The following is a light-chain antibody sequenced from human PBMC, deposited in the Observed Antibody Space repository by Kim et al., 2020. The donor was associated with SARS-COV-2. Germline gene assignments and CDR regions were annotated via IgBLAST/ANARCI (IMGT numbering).Light chain of an antibody. J-gene: IGKJ3*01. CDR1: QSVSSN. Sequence: SPGERATLSCRASQSVSSNLAWYQQKPGQAPRLLIYGASTRATGIPARFSGSGSGTEFTLTISSLQSEDFAVYDCQQYNNWPPGAFGPGTKVEIK. CDR2: GAS. V-gene: IGKV3-15*01. CDR3: QQYNNWPPGA.